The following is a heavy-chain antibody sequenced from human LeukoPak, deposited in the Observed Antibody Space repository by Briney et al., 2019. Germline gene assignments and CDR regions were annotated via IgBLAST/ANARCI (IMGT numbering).Heavy chain of an antibody. D-gene: IGHD6-13*01. Sequence: PSETLSLTCTVSGGSISSYYWSWIRQPPGKGLEWIGYIYYSGSTNYNPSLKSRVTISVDTSKNQFSLKLSSVTAADTAVYYCARASRIAAAGMYYYYYMDVWGKGTTVTVSS. V-gene: IGHV4-59*01. J-gene: IGHJ6*03. CDR3: ARASRIAAAGMYYYYYMDV. CDR1: GGSISSYY. CDR2: IYYSGST.